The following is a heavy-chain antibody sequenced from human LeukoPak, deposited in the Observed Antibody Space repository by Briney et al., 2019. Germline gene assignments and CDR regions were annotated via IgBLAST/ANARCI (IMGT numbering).Heavy chain of an antibody. Sequence: SETLSLTCAVYGGSFSGYYWSWIRQPPGKGLEWIGEINHSGSTNYNPSLKSRVTISVDTSKNQFSLKLSSVTAADTAVYYCATGYGSGNCDYWGQGTLVTVSS. CDR2: INHSGST. CDR3: ATGYGSGNCDY. D-gene: IGHD3-10*01. CDR1: GGSFSGYY. V-gene: IGHV4-34*01. J-gene: IGHJ4*02.